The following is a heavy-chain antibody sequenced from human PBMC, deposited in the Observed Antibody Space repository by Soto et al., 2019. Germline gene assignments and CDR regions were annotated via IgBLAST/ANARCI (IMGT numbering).Heavy chain of an antibody. J-gene: IGHJ4*02. CDR3: ARGHRSTWYAIDY. CDR2: INPSGGRA. V-gene: IGHV1-46*01. CDR1: GYIFTSSY. Sequence: ASVKVSCKASGYIFTSSYIHWVRQAPGQGLEWMGLINPSGGRATYSQRFQGRVTLTRDTSSNTVDMELSSLRSEDTALYYCARGHRSTWYAIDYWGQGPLVTVSS. D-gene: IGHD6-13*01.